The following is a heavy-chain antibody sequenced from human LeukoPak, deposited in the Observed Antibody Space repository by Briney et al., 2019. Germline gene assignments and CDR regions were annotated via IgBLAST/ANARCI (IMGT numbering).Heavy chain of an antibody. V-gene: IGHV4-34*01. J-gene: IGHJ5*02. CDR1: GGSFSGYY. CDR2: INHSGST. CDR3: ARAVAAANWFDP. Sequence: SETLSLTCAVYGGSFSGYYWSWIRQPPGKGLEWIGEINHSGSTNYNPSLKSRVTISVDTSKNQFSLKLSSVTAADTAVYCCARAVAAANWFDPWGQGTLVTVSS. D-gene: IGHD6-25*01.